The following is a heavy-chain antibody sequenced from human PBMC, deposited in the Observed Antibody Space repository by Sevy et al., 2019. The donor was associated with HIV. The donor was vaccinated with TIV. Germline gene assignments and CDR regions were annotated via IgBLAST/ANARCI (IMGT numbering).Heavy chain of an antibody. CDR3: ARGGNCGMDV. D-gene: IGHD1-26*01. CDR1: GGSISSGGYY. J-gene: IGHJ6*02. Sequence: SETLSLTCTVSGGSISSGGYYWNWVRQHPETGLEWIGYIYYSGNTYYHPSLKSRVSITIDTSKNQFSLRLSSLTAADTAVYYCARGGNCGMDVWGQGTTVTVSS. CDR2: IYYSGNT. V-gene: IGHV4-31*03.